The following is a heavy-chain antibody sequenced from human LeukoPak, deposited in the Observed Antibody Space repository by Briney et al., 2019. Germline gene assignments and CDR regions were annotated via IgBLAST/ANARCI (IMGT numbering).Heavy chain of an antibody. CDR2: ISYDGSNK. J-gene: IGHJ4*02. CDR1: GFTFSSYG. CDR3: AKGEWIQLWLHI. V-gene: IGHV3-30*18. D-gene: IGHD5-18*01. Sequence: PGGSLRLSCAASGFTFSSYGMHWVRQAPGKGLEWVAVISYDGSNKYYADSVKGRFTISRDNSKNTLYLQMNSLRAEDTAVYYCAKGEWIQLWLHIWGQGNLVTVSS.